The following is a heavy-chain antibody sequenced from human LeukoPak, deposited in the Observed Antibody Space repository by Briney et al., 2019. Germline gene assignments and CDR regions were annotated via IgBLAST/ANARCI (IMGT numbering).Heavy chain of an antibody. CDR1: GYTFSNYG. Sequence: ASVKVSCKTSGYTFSNYGISWVRQAPGQGLEWMGWISAYNKNTNFAQKFQGRVTMTTETSTSTAYMELRSLRSDDTAVYYCARDRGDYDTSGYYFDGDFDYWGQGTLVTVSS. CDR3: ARDRGDYDTSGYYFDGDFDY. V-gene: IGHV1-18*01. CDR2: ISAYNKNT. J-gene: IGHJ4*02. D-gene: IGHD3-22*01.